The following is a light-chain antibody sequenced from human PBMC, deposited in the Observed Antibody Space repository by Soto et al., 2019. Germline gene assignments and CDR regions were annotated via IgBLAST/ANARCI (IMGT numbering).Light chain of an antibody. CDR1: SSEVGGYNF. Sequence: QPASVSGSPGQSITISCTGSSSEVGGYNFVYWYQRHPGKAPKLMIYEVSNRPSGGSNRFSGSKSGNTASLSISGLQAEDEADYYCSSYTSSSTLVFGTGTKLTVL. CDR2: EVS. CDR3: SSYTSSSTLV. J-gene: IGLJ1*01. V-gene: IGLV2-14*01.